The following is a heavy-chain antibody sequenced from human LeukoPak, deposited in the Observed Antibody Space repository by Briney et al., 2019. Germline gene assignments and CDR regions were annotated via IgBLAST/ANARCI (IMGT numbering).Heavy chain of an antibody. CDR3: ARGRPSGRVRGWPSHY. J-gene: IGHJ4*02. CDR1: GGSLSGYY. CDR2: INHSGST. V-gene: IGHV4-34*01. D-gene: IGHD6-19*01. Sequence: SETLSLTCAVYGGSLSGYYWSWIRQPPGKGLEWIGEINHSGSTNYNPSLKSRVTISVDTSKNQFSLKLSSVTAADTAVYYCARGRPSGRVRGWPSHYWGQGTLVTVSS.